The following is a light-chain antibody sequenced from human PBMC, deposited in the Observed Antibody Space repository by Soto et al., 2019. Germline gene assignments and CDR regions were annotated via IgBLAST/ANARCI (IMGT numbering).Light chain of an antibody. CDR1: SSDVGGYNY. J-gene: IGLJ1*01. CDR2: EVS. Sequence: QSALTQPASVSGSPGQSITISCTVTSSDVGGYNYVSWYQQHPGKAPKLMIYEVSNRPSGVSNRFSGSKSGNTASLTISGLQAEDEADNYCSSYTSNSTHGFGSGTKGT. CDR3: SSYTSNSTHG. V-gene: IGLV2-14*01.